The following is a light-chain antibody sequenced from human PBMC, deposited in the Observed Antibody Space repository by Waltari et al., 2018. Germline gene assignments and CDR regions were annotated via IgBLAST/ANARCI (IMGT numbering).Light chain of an antibody. CDR1: QDIDDE. V-gene: IGKV5-2*01. J-gene: IGKJ2*01. Sequence: ETTLTQSPAFMSATPRDKANISCRASQDIDDEMNWYQQKPGEGAIFIIQEATTLVPGIPPRFSGSGYGTDFTLTINNIQSEDVASYFCLEHDNFPTHTFGQGTKLEIK. CDR2: EAT. CDR3: LEHDNFPTHT.